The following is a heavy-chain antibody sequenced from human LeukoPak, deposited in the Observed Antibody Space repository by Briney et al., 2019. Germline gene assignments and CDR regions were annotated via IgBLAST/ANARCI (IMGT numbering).Heavy chain of an antibody. Sequence: ASVKVSCTASGYTFTYNFMHLVRQAPEQGHQWMGCINPKSGGTNKAQKFQGRVIMTRDTAITTAFMSRLTSDDTAVYYCVKVGSRDRELAFDNWGQGTLVTVSS. CDR3: VKVGSRDRELAFDN. V-gene: IGHV1-2*02. CDR2: INPKSGGT. D-gene: IGHD1-26*01. CDR1: GYTFTYNF. J-gene: IGHJ4*02.